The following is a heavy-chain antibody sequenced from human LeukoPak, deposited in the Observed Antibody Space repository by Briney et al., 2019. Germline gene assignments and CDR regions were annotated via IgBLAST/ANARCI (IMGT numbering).Heavy chain of an antibody. CDR2: IYHSGST. V-gene: IGHV4-4*02. D-gene: IGHD2-2*01. Sequence: SGTLSLTCAVSGGSISSNNWWSWVRQPPGKGLERIGEIYHSGSTNYNPSLKSRVTISVDKSKNQFSLKLTSVTAADTALYYCARESCTSNKCIKGFDYWGQGTLVTVSS. CDR3: ARESCTSNKCIKGFDY. CDR1: GGSISSNNW. J-gene: IGHJ4*02.